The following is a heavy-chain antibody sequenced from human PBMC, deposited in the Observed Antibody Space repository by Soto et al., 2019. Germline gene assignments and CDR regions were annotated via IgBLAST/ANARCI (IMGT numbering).Heavy chain of an antibody. CDR1: GFTFSSYA. CDR3: ANRDHYDGDDAFDI. CDR2: ISGSGGSI. V-gene: IGHV3-23*01. J-gene: IGHJ3*02. Sequence: EVQLLESGGGLVQPGGSLSLSCAASGFTFSSYAMSWVRQAPGKGLEWVSAISGSGGSIYNADSVKGRFTISRDNSKNTLYLQMNSLTAEDTAVYYCANRDHYDGDDAFDIWGQGTMVTVAS. D-gene: IGHD3-3*01.